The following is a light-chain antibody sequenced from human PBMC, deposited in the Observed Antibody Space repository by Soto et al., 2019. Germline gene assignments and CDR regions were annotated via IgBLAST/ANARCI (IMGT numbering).Light chain of an antibody. CDR1: QSISSY. CDR3: QETYTTPWT. J-gene: IGKJ1*01. CDR2: AAS. Sequence: DIQMTQSPSSLSASVGDRVTITCGASQSISSYLNWDQQKPGKVPKLLIYAASSLQSGVPSRFSGSGSGTDFTLTISTLQPEDFATYYCQETYTTPWTFGQGTKVDIK. V-gene: IGKV1-39*01.